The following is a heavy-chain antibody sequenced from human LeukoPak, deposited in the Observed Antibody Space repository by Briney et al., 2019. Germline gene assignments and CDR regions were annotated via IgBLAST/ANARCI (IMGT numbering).Heavy chain of an antibody. J-gene: IGHJ3*02. CDR1: GFTFSSYA. CDR3: AKNLGRMVRGVIVAFDI. CDR2: ISGSGGST. D-gene: IGHD3-10*01. Sequence: GGSLRLTCAASGFTFSSYAMSWVRQAPGKGLEGVSAISGSGGSTYYADSVKGRFTISRDNSKNTLYLQMNSLRAEDTAVYYCAKNLGRMVRGVIVAFDIWGQGTMVTVSS. V-gene: IGHV3-23*01.